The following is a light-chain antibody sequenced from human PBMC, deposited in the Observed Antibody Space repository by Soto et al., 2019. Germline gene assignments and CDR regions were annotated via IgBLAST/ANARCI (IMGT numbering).Light chain of an antibody. V-gene: IGLV1-40*01. J-gene: IGLJ2*01. CDR3: QSYDSSLSGVV. CDR2: GNS. Sequence: QSVLTQPPSVSGAPGQRVTLSCTGSSSNIGAGYDVHWYQQLPATAPKLLIYGNSNRPSGVPDRFSGSKSGTSASLAITGLQAEDEADYYCQSYDSSLSGVVFGGGTKLTVL. CDR1: SSNIGAGYD.